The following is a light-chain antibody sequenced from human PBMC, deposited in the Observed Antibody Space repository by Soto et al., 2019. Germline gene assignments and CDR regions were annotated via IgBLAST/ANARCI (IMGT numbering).Light chain of an antibody. CDR3: SSYAGSNIVV. CDR2: EVS. V-gene: IGLV2-8*01. J-gene: IGLJ2*01. CDR1: SSDVGGYNF. Sequence: QSVRTQPPSASGSPGQSVTISCNGTSSDVGGYNFVSWYQQHPGKAPKLMIYEVSERPSGVPDRFSGSKSGNTASLTVSGLQAEDEADYYCSSYAGSNIVVFGGGTKLTVL.